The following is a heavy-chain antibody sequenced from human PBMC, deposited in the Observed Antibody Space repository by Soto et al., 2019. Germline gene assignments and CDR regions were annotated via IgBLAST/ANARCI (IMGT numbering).Heavy chain of an antibody. Sequence: GTSVKVSCKASGGTFSSNTISWVRQAPGQGLEWMGRIIPILGIANYAQKFQGRVTITADESTSTAYMELSSLRSEDTAVYYCARDLTPESLTVVNNYYYYGMDVWGQGTTVTVSS. J-gene: IGHJ6*02. V-gene: IGHV1-69*04. CDR3: ARDLTPESLTVVNNYYYYGMDV. CDR2: IIPILGIA. CDR1: GGTFSSNT. D-gene: IGHD2-15*01.